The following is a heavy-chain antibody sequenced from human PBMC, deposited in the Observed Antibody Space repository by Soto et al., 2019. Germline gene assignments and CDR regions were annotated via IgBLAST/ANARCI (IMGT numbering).Heavy chain of an antibody. CDR3: VRTYWGNTGPQGYFDH. V-gene: IGHV3-72*01. D-gene: IGHD2-8*02. Sequence: GGSRRLSCAASGFTFSDHYMDWVRQAPCKGLEWLGRIRKRTNGFTTEYAASVKGRFTISRDDSNNSLFLQMNSLQTEDTAMYYCVRTYWGNTGPQGYFDHWGEGTLVTVSS. CDR2: IRKRTNGFTT. CDR1: GFTFSDHY. J-gene: IGHJ4*02.